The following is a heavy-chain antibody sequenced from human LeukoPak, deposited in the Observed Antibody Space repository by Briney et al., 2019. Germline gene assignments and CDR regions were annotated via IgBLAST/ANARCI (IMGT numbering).Heavy chain of an antibody. V-gene: IGHV4-59*01. J-gene: IGHJ5*02. D-gene: IGHD1-26*01. Sequence: SETLSLTCTVSGGSISSYYWSWIRQPPGKGLEWIGYIYYSGSTNYNPSLKSRVTISVDTSKNQFSLKLSSVTAADTAVYYCARVGGKRYNWFDPWGQGTLVTVSS. CDR1: GGSISSYY. CDR2: IYYSGST. CDR3: ARVGGKRYNWFDP.